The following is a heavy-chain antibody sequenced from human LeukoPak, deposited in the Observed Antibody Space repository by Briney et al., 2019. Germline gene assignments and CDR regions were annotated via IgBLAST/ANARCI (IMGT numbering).Heavy chain of an antibody. V-gene: IGHV1-46*01. CDR2: INPSGGST. CDR3: AREFGQPNDAFDI. CDR1: GYTFTSYY. J-gene: IGHJ3*02. D-gene: IGHD3-10*01. Sequence: ASVKVSCKASGYTFTSYYMHWVRQAPGQGLEWMGIINPSGGSTSYAQKFRGRVTMTRDTSTSTVYMELSSLRSEDTAVYYCAREFGQPNDAFDIWGQGTMVTVPS.